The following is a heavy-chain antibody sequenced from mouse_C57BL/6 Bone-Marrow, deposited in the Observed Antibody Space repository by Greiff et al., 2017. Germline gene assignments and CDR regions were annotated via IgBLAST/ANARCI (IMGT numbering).Heavy chain of an antibody. CDR2: LWRGGST. D-gene: IGHD3-1*01. CDR3: AISNSGGCDY. J-gene: IGHJ2*01. Sequence: VTLMESGPGLVHPSQSLSITCTVSGFSLTSFGVLWVRQSPGQGLEWLGLLWRGGSTDYNAAFMSRLSITKDNSKSQVCFKMNSLKAGDTAIYSCAISNSGGCDYWGQGTTLTVSS. CDR1: GFSLTSFG. V-gene: IGHV2-5*01.